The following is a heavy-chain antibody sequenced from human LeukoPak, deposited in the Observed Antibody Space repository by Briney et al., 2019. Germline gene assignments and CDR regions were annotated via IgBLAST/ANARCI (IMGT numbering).Heavy chain of an antibody. V-gene: IGHV3-21*01. Sequence: PGGSLRLSCAASGFTFSTYTMNWVRQAPGKGLEWVSSISSSVSYTYYPDSVKGRFTISRDNAKNSLFLQMNSLRAEDTAVHYCARDLGRSGYYTVDAFDLWGQGTLVTVSS. CDR3: ARDLGRSGYYTVDAFDL. CDR2: ISSSVSYT. J-gene: IGHJ3*01. CDR1: GFTFSTYT. D-gene: IGHD3-22*01.